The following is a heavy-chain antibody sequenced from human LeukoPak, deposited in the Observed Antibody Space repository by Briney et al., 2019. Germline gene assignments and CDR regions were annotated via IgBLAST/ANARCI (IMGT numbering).Heavy chain of an antibody. D-gene: IGHD1-26*01. CDR2: IYYSGST. Sequence: SETLSLTCTVSGGSISSSSYYWGWIRQPPGKGLEWIGSIYYSGSTHYNPSLKSRVTISVDTSRNQFSLKLSSVTAEDTAVYYCARDGELPRAFDHWGQGTLVTVSS. J-gene: IGHJ4*02. CDR3: ARDGELPRAFDH. V-gene: IGHV4-39*07. CDR1: GGSISSSSYY.